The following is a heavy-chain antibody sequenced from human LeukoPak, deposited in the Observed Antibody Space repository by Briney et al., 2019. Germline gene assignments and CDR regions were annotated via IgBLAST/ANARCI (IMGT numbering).Heavy chain of an antibody. CDR2: INHSGST. V-gene: IGHV4-4*02. Sequence: PSGTLSLTCAVSGGSISSNNWWGWVRQPPGKGLEWIGEINHSGSTNYNPSLKSRVTISVDTSKNQFSLKLSSVTAADTAVYYCASLKANFSSSSGYYFDYWGQGTLVTVSS. J-gene: IGHJ4*02. CDR3: ASLKANFSSSSGYYFDY. CDR1: GGSISSNNW. D-gene: IGHD6-6*01.